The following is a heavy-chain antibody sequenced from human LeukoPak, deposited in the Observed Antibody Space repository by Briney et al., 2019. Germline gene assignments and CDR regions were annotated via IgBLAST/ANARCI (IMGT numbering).Heavy chain of an antibody. Sequence: SETLSLTCAVSGASIRSSSNSWSWFRQPPGKGLEWIGDIYSSGSASYNPSLQSRLLISIDTSKNHFSLELSSVTAADTAVYYCARVVSDFWYFDYWGQGTLVTVSS. CDR3: ARVVSDFWYFDY. J-gene: IGHJ4*02. V-gene: IGHV4-30-4*07. CDR2: IYSSGSA. CDR1: GASIRSSSNS. D-gene: IGHD3/OR15-3a*01.